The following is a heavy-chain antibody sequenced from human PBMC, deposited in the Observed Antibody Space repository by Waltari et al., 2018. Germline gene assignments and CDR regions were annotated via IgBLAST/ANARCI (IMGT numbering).Heavy chain of an antibody. J-gene: IGHJ6*02. CDR1: GGSFSGYY. V-gene: IGHV4-34*01. Sequence: QVQLQQWGAGLLKPSETLSLTCAVYGGSFSGYYWSWIRQPPGKGLEWIGEINHSGSTHYNPSLKSRVTISVDTSKNQFSLKLSSVTAADTAVYYCASIPYDFWSGYYPYYYYGMDVWGQGTTVTVSS. D-gene: IGHD3-3*01. CDR3: ASIPYDFWSGYYPYYYYGMDV. CDR2: INHSGST.